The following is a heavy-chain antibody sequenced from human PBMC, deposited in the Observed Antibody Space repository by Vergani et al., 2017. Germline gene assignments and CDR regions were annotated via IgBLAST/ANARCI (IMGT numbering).Heavy chain of an antibody. CDR1: GYSFTSYW. CDR2: IDPSDSYT. D-gene: IGHD5-18*01. J-gene: IGHJ4*02. Sequence: EVQLVQSGAEVKKPGESLRISCKGSGYSFTSYWISWVRQMPGKGLEWMGRIDPSDSYTNYSPSFQGHVTISADKSISTAYLQWSSLKASDTAMYYCASLGAGNDTAMYGVFWDFDYWGQGTLVTVSS. CDR3: ASLGAGNDTAMYGVFWDFDY. V-gene: IGHV5-10-1*01.